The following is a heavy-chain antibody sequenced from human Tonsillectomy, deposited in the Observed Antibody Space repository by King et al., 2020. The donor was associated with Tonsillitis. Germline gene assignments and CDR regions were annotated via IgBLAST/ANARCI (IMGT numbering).Heavy chain of an antibody. CDR3: AKEAVAPSYRYFDL. D-gene: IGHD6-19*01. V-gene: IGHV3-23*04. Sequence: VQLVESGRNLVQPGGSLRLSCAASGFTFSSYAMSWVRQAPGKGLEWVSAISGSGGSRYYADSVRGRFTISRDNSKNMLYLQMNSLRAEDTAVYYCAKEAVAPSYRYFDLWGRGTLVTVSS. CDR1: GFTFSSYA. CDR2: ISGSGGSR. J-gene: IGHJ2*01.